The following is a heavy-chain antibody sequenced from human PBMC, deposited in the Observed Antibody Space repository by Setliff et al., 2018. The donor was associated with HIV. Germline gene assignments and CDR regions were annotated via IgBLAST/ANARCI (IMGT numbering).Heavy chain of an antibody. J-gene: IGHJ4*02. V-gene: IGHV4-61*02. CDR3: ARDQGYSSSWRWSPSFYFDY. D-gene: IGHD6-13*01. CDR2: IYTSGST. Sequence: PAETLSLTCTVSGGSISSGSYYWSWIRQPAGKGLEWIGRIYTSGSTNYNPSLKSRVTISLDTSKNHFSLNLSSVPAPDTAVYYCARDQGYSSSWRWSPSFYFDYWGQGTRGT. CDR1: GGSISSGSYY.